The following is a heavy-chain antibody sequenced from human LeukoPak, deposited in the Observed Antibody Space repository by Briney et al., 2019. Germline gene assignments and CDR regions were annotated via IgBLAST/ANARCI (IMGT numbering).Heavy chain of an antibody. J-gene: IGHJ4*02. V-gene: IGHV4-4*07. Sequence: SETLSLTCTVSGGSISSYYWRWIRQPAGKGLEWIGRIYTSGSTKYNPSLKSRVTMSVDTSKNQFSLKLSSVTGADTAVYYCARGSSTIFGVVIKGAFDYWGQGTLVTVSS. CDR3: ARGSSTIFGVVIKGAFDY. CDR1: GGSISSYY. CDR2: IYTSGST. D-gene: IGHD3-3*01.